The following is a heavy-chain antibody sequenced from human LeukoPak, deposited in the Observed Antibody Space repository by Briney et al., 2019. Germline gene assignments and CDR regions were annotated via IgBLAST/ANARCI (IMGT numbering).Heavy chain of an antibody. J-gene: IGHJ4*02. CDR1: GFTVSSKY. Sequence: GGSLRLSCAASGFTVSSKYMSWVRQAPGKGLEWVSVIYSGGSTYYADSVKGRFTISRDNSKNTLYLQMSSLRAEDTAVYYCVRVWFGELPLDYWGQGTLVTVSS. V-gene: IGHV3-66*01. D-gene: IGHD3-10*01. CDR2: IYSGGST. CDR3: VRVWFGELPLDY.